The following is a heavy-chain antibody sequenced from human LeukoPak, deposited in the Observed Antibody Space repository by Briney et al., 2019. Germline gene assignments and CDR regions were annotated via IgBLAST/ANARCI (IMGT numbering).Heavy chain of an antibody. D-gene: IGHD1-1*01. CDR1: GFAFSRYS. CDR2: ISGPGGNT. V-gene: IGHV3-23*01. CDR3: AKSHNWNVCNCLDA. J-gene: IGHJ5*02. Sequence: GGSLRLSCAASGFAFSRYSMNWVRQAPGKGLEWVSAISGPGGNTYYVDSVKGRFTISRDNSRDTLYLQMNSLRADDTALYFCAKSHNWNVCNCLDAWGRGTLVTVS.